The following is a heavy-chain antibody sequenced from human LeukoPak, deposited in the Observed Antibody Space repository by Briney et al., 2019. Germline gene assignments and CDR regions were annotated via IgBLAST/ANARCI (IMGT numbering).Heavy chain of an antibody. CDR2: TYSGGST. CDR3: ARGVRGPSGWYERGYFDY. D-gene: IGHD6-19*01. J-gene: IGHJ4*02. V-gene: IGHV3-53*01. CDR1: GPTVTTNY. Sequence: GGSLRLSCGVSGPTVTTNYMNWDRQAPGKGRGWDAATYSGGSTYYADSVKGGFTISRDTSKTTLYLHMDGWRVAATPWYTFARGVRGPSGWYERGYFDYWGQGTLVTVSS.